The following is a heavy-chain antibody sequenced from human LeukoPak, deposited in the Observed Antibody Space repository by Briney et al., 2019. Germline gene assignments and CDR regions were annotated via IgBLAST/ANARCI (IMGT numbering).Heavy chain of an antibody. Sequence: PGGSLRLSCAASGFTFSSYAMHWVRQAPGKGLEWVAVISYDGSNKYYADSVKGRFTISRDNSKNTLYLQMNSLRAEDTAVYYCARALDYGSGSYYRRAYGMDGWGQRTTVTVSS. V-gene: IGHV3-30*04. CDR2: ISYDGSNK. D-gene: IGHD3-10*01. CDR1: GFTFSSYA. J-gene: IGHJ6*02. CDR3: ARALDYGSGSYYRRAYGMDG.